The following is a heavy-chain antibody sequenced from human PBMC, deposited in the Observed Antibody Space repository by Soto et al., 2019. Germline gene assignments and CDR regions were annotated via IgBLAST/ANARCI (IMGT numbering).Heavy chain of an antibody. J-gene: IGHJ6*03. CDR1: GFTFSSYA. D-gene: IGHD2-2*01. V-gene: IGHV3-23*01. Sequence: EVQLLESGGGLVQPGGSLRLSCAASGFTFSSYAMSWVRQAPGKGLEWVSAISDSGGSTYYADSVKGRFTISRDNSKNTLYLQMNSLRAEDTAVYYCAKFTRYCSSTSCKGYYYMDVWGKGTTVTVSS. CDR3: AKFTRYCSSTSCKGYYYMDV. CDR2: ISDSGGST.